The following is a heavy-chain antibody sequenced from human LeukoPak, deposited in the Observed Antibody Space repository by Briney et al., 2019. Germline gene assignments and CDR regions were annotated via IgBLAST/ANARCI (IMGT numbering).Heavy chain of an antibody. CDR1: NGSISRYC. J-gene: IGHJ5*02. D-gene: IGHD5-18*01. Sequence: SETLSLTCSVSNGSISRYCWNWIRQSPGKGLEWIGYVYNRGTTVYNPSLKSRVTISVDTSRSQFSLNLRSVTSADTAVYYCARSPGFVDTASGEWFDPWGQGVLVTVSS. CDR2: VYNRGTT. V-gene: IGHV4-59*01. CDR3: ARSPGFVDTASGEWFDP.